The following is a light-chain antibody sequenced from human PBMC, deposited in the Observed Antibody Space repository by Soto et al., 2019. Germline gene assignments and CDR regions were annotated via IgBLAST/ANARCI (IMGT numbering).Light chain of an antibody. V-gene: IGLV2-8*01. CDR2: EVN. Sequence: QSALTQPRSASGSPGQSVTISCTGTSSDVGPYVYVSWYQQHPGKAPKLIIYEVNKRPSGVPDRFSGSKSGNTASLTVSGLQAEDEADYYGSSYAGINYCYGFGTGTKV. CDR3: SSYAGINYCYG. J-gene: IGLJ1*01. CDR1: SSDVGPYVY.